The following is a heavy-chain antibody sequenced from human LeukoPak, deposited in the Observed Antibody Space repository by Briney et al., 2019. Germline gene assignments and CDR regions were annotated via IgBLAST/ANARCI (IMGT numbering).Heavy chain of an antibody. Sequence: NPSETLSLTCAVYGGSFSGYYWSWIRQPPGKGLEWIGEINHSGSTNYNPSLKSRVTISVDTSKNQFSLKLSSVTAADTAVYYCARGLGMVVTAIYYWGQGTLVTVSS. CDR2: INHSGST. J-gene: IGHJ4*02. CDR1: GGSFSGYY. D-gene: IGHD2-21*02. V-gene: IGHV4-34*01. CDR3: ARGLGMVVTAIYY.